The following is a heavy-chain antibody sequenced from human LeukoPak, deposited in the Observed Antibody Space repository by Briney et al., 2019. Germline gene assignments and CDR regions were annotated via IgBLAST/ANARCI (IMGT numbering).Heavy chain of an antibody. V-gene: IGHV4-39*07. D-gene: IGHD3-10*01. CDR1: GGSISSSSYY. CDR3: ARALWFGELLEYYFDY. J-gene: IGHJ4*02. Sequence: SETLSLTCTVSGGSISSSSYYWGWIRQPQGKGLEWIGSIYYSGSTYYNPSLKSRVTISVDTSKNQFSLKLSSVTAADTAVYYCARALWFGELLEYYFDYWGQGTLVTVSS. CDR2: IYYSGST.